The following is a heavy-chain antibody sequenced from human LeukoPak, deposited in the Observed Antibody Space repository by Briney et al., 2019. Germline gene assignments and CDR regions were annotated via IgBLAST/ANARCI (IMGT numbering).Heavy chain of an antibody. Sequence: SETLSLTCTVSGGSISSYYWTWIRQPPGEGLEWIGYIYYSGTTYYNPSLKSRVTMSLDTYKNQFSLRLSSVTAADTAVYYCARAGYCSGGNCYRGPSDYWGQGTLVTVSS. V-gene: IGHV4-59*01. CDR2: IYYSGTT. CDR3: ARAGYCSGGNCYRGPSDY. CDR1: GGSISSYY. D-gene: IGHD2-15*01. J-gene: IGHJ4*02.